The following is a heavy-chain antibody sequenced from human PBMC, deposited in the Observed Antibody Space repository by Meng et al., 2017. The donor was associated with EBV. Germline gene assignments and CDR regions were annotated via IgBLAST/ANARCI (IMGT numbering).Heavy chain of an antibody. CDR1: GGTFSSYA. CDR2: IIPTFGTA. D-gene: IGHD6-6*01. J-gene: IGHJ4*02. Sequence: QGQRVQSGAGVKKPGSSVKVSCKASGGTFSSYAISWVRQAPGQGLEWMGGIIPTFGTANYAQKFQGRVTITADESTSTAYMELSSLRSEDTAVYYCARDPSSSSPYFDYWGQGTLVTVSS. V-gene: IGHV1-69*01. CDR3: ARDPSSSSPYFDY.